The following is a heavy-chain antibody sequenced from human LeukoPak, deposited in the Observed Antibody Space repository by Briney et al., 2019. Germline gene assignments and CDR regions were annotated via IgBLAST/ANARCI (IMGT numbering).Heavy chain of an antibody. Sequence: SQTLSLTCTVSGGSISSGDYYWSWIRQPPGKGLEWIGYIYYSGSTYYNPSLKSRVTISVDTSKNQFSLKLSSVTAADTAVYYCARANYYDSSGYYSGVRFDYWGQGTLVTVSS. J-gene: IGHJ4*02. D-gene: IGHD3-22*01. CDR3: ARANYYDSSGYYSGVRFDY. CDR1: GGSISSGDYY. V-gene: IGHV4-30-4*01. CDR2: IYYSGST.